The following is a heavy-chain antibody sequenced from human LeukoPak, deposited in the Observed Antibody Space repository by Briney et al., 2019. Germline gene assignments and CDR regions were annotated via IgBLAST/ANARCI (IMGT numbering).Heavy chain of an antibody. D-gene: IGHD6-13*01. CDR2: FCTSGST. CDR3: GRGSVYSSSWLALNWFDP. V-gene: IGHV4-59*10. CDR1: GGSISSYY. J-gene: IGHJ5*02. Sequence: SETLSLTCAVSGGSISSYYWSWIRQPAGKGLEWVGRFCTSGSTKYNPTLKSRVTISVETSKNQFSLKLSSVTAADAAVYYCGRGSVYSSSWLALNWFDPWGRELWSPSPQ.